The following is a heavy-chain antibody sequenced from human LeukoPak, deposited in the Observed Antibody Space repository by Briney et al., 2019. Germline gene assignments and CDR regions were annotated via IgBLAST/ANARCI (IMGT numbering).Heavy chain of an antibody. V-gene: IGHV1-8*01. CDR1: GYTFTSYD. CDR3: ARGFRITIFGVVIQDNWFDP. Sequence: ASVKVSCKASGYTFTSYDNNWVRQATGQGLEWMGWMNPNSGNTGYAQKFQGRVTMTRNTSISAAYMELSSLRSEDTAVYYCARGFRITIFGVVIQDNWFDPWGQGTLVTVST. CDR2: MNPNSGNT. J-gene: IGHJ5*02. D-gene: IGHD3-3*01.